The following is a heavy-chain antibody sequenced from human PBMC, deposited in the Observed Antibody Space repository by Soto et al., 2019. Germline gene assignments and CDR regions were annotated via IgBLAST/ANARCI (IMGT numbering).Heavy chain of an antibody. D-gene: IGHD5-12*01. V-gene: IGHV3-9*01. J-gene: IGHJ6*03. Sequence: GGSLRLSCAASGFTFDDYAMHWVRQAPGKGLEWVSGISWNSGSIGYADSVKGRFTISRDNAKNSLYLQMNSLRAEDTALYYCAKDMRVATEGHYYYYYMDVWGKGTTVTVSS. CDR3: AKDMRVATEGHYYYYYMDV. CDR2: ISWNSGSI. CDR1: GFTFDDYA.